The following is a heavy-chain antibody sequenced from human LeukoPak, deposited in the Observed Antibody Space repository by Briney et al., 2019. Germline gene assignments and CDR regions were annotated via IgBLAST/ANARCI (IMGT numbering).Heavy chain of an antibody. CDR3: ARGSRMDFWSGYYGY. CDR2: IYYSGST. V-gene: IGHV4-39*07. D-gene: IGHD3-3*01. J-gene: IGHJ4*02. Sequence: SETLSLTCTVSGGSISSSSYYWGWIRQPPGKGLEWIGSIYYSGSTYYNPSLKSRVTISVDTSKNQFSLKLSSVTAADTAVYYCARGSRMDFWSGYYGYWGQGTLVTVSS. CDR1: GGSISSSSYY.